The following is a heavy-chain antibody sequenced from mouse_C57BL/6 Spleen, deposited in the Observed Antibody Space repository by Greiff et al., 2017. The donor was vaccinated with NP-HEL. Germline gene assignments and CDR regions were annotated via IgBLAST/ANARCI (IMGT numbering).Heavy chain of an antibody. CDR3: AKKGGNDYDWFAY. CDR2: IWRGGST. Sequence: QVQLQQSGPGLVQPSQSLSITCTVSGFSLTSYGVHWVRQSPGKGLEWLGVIWRGGSTDYNAAFMSRLSITKDNSKSQVFFKMNSLQADDTAIYYCAKKGGNDYDWFAYWGQGTLVTVSA. D-gene: IGHD2-4*01. V-gene: IGHV2-5*01. J-gene: IGHJ3*01. CDR1: GFSLTSYG.